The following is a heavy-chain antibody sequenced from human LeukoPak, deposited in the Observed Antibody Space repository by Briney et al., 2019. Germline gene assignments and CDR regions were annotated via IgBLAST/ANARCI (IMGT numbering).Heavy chain of an antibody. D-gene: IGHD3-22*01. CDR2: IKQDGSAK. CDR3: ARGYYDSSGYGYAFDI. V-gene: IGHV3-7*01. J-gene: IGHJ3*02. CDR1: GFNFNMFW. Sequence: GGSLRLSCVASGFNFNMFWMSWVRQAPGKGLEWVTNIKQDGSAKFYVGSVRGRFDISRDNARKSVYLQMNSLRAEDTAVYYCARGYYDSSGYGYAFDIWGQGTMVTVSS.